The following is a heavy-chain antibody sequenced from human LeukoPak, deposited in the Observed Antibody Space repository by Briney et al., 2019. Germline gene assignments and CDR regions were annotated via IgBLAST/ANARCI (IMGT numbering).Heavy chain of an antibody. J-gene: IGHJ4*02. Sequence: ASVKVSCKASGGTFSSYAISWVRQAPGQGLEWMGRIIPIFGTANYAQEFQGRVTITTDESTSTAYMELSSLRSEDTAVYYCARAGVYCGGDCYTDYWGQGTLVTVSS. CDR2: IIPIFGTA. V-gene: IGHV1-69*05. CDR3: ARAGVYCGGDCYTDY. CDR1: GGTFSSYA. D-gene: IGHD2-21*02.